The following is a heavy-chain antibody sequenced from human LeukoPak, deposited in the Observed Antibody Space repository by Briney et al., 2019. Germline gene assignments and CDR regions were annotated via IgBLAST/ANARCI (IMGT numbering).Heavy chain of an antibody. CDR3: ASSTYGGFWSGYFDY. V-gene: IGHV4-59*01. CDR2: ICYSGST. D-gene: IGHD3-3*01. Sequence: SETLSLTCTVSGGSISSYYWRWIRQPPGKGLEWIGYICYSGSTNYNPSLKSRVTISVDTSKNQFSLKLSSVTAADTAVYYCASSTYGGFWSGYFDYWGQGTLVTVSS. CDR1: GGSISSYY. J-gene: IGHJ4*02.